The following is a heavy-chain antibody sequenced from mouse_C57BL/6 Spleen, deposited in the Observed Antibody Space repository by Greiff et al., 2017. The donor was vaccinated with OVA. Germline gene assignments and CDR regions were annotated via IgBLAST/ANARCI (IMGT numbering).Heavy chain of an antibody. CDR3: ARDSVTTCFDY. Sequence: EVMLVESEGGLVQPGSPMKLSCTASGFTFSDYYMAWVRQVPEKGLEWVANINYDGSSTYYLDSLKSRFIISRDNAKNILYLQMSSLKSEDTATYYCARDSVTTCFDYWGQGTTLTVSS. V-gene: IGHV5-16*01. CDR1: GFTFSDYY. J-gene: IGHJ2*01. CDR2: INYDGSST. D-gene: IGHD2-5*01.